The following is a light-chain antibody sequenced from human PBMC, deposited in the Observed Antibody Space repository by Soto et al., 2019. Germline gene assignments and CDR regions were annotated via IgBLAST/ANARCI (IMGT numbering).Light chain of an antibody. J-gene: IGLJ2*01. CDR2: GND. Sequence: QSVLTQPPSASGTPGQRVTISCSGSNSNIGSNTVNWYQQFPGTAPRFLIYGNDLRPSGVPDRVSASKSGTSASLAISGLQSEDEADYYCAVWDDSLRGRVFGGGTKLTVL. V-gene: IGLV1-44*01. CDR1: NSNIGSNT. CDR3: AVWDDSLRGRV.